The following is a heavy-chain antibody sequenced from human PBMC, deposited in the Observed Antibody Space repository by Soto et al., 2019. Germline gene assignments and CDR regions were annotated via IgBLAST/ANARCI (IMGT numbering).Heavy chain of an antibody. CDR1: EYTFTGYY. CDR2: INAGNGNT. CDR3: ASSNIVAAPYGMDV. V-gene: IGHV1-3*01. D-gene: IGHD6-13*01. Sequence: ASLKVSCKASEYTFTGYYMHWVRQAPGQRLEWMGWINAGNGNTKYSQKFQGRVTITRDTSASTAYMELSSLRSEDTAVYYCASSNIVAAPYGMDVWGQGTTVTVSS. J-gene: IGHJ6*02.